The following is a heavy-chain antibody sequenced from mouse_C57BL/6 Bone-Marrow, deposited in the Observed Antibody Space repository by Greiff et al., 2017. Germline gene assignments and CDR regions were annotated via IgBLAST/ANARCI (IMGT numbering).Heavy chain of an antibody. Sequence: QVQLQQPGAELVKPGASVKMSCKASGYTFTSYWITWVKQRPGQGLEWIGDIYPTSGRTNYNEKFKSKAILTVDTSSNTAYMQLSSLTSEDSAVFYCARSGPLGRSFDYWGQGTTLTDSP. CDR3: ARSGPLGRSFDY. V-gene: IGHV1-55*01. CDR1: GYTFTSYW. CDR2: IYPTSGRT. J-gene: IGHJ2*01. D-gene: IGHD4-1*01.